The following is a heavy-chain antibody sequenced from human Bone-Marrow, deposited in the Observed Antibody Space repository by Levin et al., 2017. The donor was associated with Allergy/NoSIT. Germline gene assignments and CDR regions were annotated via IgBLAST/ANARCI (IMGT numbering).Heavy chain of an antibody. CDR3: AKDSSSYYDSSGPHPGAFDI. V-gene: IGHV3-23*01. CDR1: GFTFSSYA. CDR2: ISGSGGST. D-gene: IGHD3-22*01. J-gene: IGHJ3*02. Sequence: GGSLRLSCAASGFTFSSYAMSWVRQAPGKGLEWVSAISGSGGSTYYADSVKGRFTISRDNSKNTLYLQMNSLRAEDTAVYYCAKDSSSYYDSSGPHPGAFDIWGQGTMVTVSS.